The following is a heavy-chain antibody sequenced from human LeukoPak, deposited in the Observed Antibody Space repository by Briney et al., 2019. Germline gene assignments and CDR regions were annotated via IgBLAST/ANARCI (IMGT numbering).Heavy chain of an antibody. D-gene: IGHD4-17*01. J-gene: IGHJ4*02. V-gene: IGHV3-23*01. CDR1: GFTFSSYG. Sequence: GGSLRLSCAASGFTFSSYGMTCVRQAPGKGLEWVSTISGSGGSTYYADSVKGRFTISRDNSKNTLYLQMNSLRAEDTAVYYCAKDRLYGDYGGYFDYWGQGTLVTVSS. CDR2: ISGSGGST. CDR3: AKDRLYGDYGGYFDY.